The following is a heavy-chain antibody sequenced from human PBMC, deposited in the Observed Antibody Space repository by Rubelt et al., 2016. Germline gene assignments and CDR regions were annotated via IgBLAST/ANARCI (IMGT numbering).Heavy chain of an antibody. CDR2: IHQSGST. D-gene: IGHD1-26*01. V-gene: IGHV4-39*07. J-gene: IGHJ4*02. Sequence: QQQLQESGPGLVKPSETLSLTCTVSGGSISSSSYYWGWIRQPPGKGLEWIGEIHQSGSTNYNPSLKSRVTISADKSKNQFPLDRPSVTAADTAWYYCANVGPSRGYWGQGTLVTVSS. CDR3: ANVGPSRGY. CDR1: GGSISSSSYY.